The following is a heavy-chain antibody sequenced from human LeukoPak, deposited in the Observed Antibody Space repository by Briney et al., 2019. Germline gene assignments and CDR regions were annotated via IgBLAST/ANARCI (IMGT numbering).Heavy chain of an antibody. V-gene: IGHV3-30*18. CDR1: GFTFRNYG. CDR3: AKDLRGYSYGLRNNWFDP. CDR2: VSYDGGTT. D-gene: IGHD5-18*01. J-gene: IGHJ5*02. Sequence: GGSLRLSCAASGFTFRNYGMQWVRQAPGKGLEWVAVVSYDGGTTFYADSVKGRFTISRDNSKNTLDLQMFSLRVEDTAVYYCAKDLRGYSYGLRNNWFDPWGQGTLVTVSS.